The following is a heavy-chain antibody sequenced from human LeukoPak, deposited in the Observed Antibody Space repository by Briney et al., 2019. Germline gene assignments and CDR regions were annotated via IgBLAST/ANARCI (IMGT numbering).Heavy chain of an antibody. CDR1: GYTFAKYW. D-gene: IGHD3-3*01. CDR3: ATAASFGVITPDFDY. CDR2: VYPGDSDT. J-gene: IGHJ4*02. Sequence: PGGSLRLSCKGYGYTFAKYWIGWVRQMPGKGLEWMGIVYPGDSDTRYSPSFQGQVTISADKSISTAYLQWSSLKASDTAIYYCATAASFGVITPDFDYWGQGTLVTASS. V-gene: IGHV5-51*01.